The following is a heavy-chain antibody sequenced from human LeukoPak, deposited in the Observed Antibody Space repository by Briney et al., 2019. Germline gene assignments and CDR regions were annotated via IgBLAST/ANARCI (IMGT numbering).Heavy chain of an antibody. CDR1: GASISSYY. J-gene: IGHJ4*02. D-gene: IGHD3-16*01. CDR2: IYYSGGT. CDR3: ASAPQGGY. V-gene: IGHV4-59*01. Sequence: SETLSLPCTVSGASISSYYSSWIRHPPGEGMAWIGYIYYSGGTKHTPSLKSRVTISVDTSKNQFSLKLSSVTVADTAVYYGASAPQGGYWGQGTLVTVSA.